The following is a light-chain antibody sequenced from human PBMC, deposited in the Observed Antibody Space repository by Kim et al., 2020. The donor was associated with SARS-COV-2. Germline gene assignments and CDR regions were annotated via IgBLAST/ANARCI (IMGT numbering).Light chain of an antibody. V-gene: IGLV3-9*01. Sequence: SYELTQPLSVSVALGQTARITCGGNNIGSKNVHWYQQKPGQAPVLAIYRDSNRPSGIPERFSGSNSGNTATLTISRAQAGDEADYYCQVWDSSTWV. CDR2: RDS. CDR3: QVWDSSTWV. CDR1: NIGSKN. J-gene: IGLJ3*02.